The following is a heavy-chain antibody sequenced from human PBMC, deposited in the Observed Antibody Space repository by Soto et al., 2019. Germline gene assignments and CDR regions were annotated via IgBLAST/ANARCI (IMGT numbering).Heavy chain of an antibody. CDR1: GFRVSNNY. Sequence: VCLSRAAYGFRVSNNYMTWVRQAPGKGLEWVSVIYAGSITFYADSVKGRFTISRDDSKNSLYLQMNSLRAEDTAVYYCARIPYDNRGTICDYRGQGTPVTVSS. CDR3: ARIPYDNRGTICDY. J-gene: IGHJ4*02. V-gene: IGHV3-53*01. D-gene: IGHD3-22*01. CDR2: IYAGSIT.